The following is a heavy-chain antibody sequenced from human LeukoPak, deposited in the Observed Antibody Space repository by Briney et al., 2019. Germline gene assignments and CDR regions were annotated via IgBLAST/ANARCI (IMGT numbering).Heavy chain of an antibody. CDR2: IKEDGSEK. Sequence: GGSLRLSCAASGFTFSTYWMSWVRQAPGKGLEWVANIKEDGSEKYYGDSVKGRFTISKDNAKNSLYLEMNSLRVEYTAVYYCARNSSGYQWGQGTLVTVSS. J-gene: IGHJ4*02. D-gene: IGHD3-22*01. V-gene: IGHV3-7*01. CDR3: ARNSSGYQ. CDR1: GFTFSTYW.